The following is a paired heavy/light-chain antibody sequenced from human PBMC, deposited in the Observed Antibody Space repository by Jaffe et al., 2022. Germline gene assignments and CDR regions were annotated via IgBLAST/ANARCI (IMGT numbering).Light chain of an antibody. J-gene: IGKJ1*01. CDR1: QSVFYSSNNKNY. CDR2: WAS. V-gene: IGKV4-1*01. Sequence: DIVMTQSPDSLAVSLGERATINCKSSQSVFYSSNNKNYLVWYQQKPGQSPKLLIYWASTRESGVPDRFSGSGSGTDFTLTISSLQAEDVAVYYCQQFYSTPWTFGQGTKVEIK. CDR3: QQFYSTPWT.
Heavy chain of an antibody. CDR1: GYTFSSYV. D-gene: IGHD6-13*01. Sequence: QVHLVQSGAEVMKPGASVKVSCKAFGYTFSSYVLHWVRQAPGQRLEWMGWINTGNGNTKYSQKFQGRVTFTRDTSASTAYMELGSLRSEDTAVYYCARGRRSAADLLDYWGQGTLVTVSS. CDR3: ARGRRSAADLLDY. V-gene: IGHV1-3*04. J-gene: IGHJ4*02. CDR2: INTGNGNT.